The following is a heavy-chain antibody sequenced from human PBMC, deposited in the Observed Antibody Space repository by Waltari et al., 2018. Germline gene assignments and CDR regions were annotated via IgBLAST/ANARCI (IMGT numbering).Heavy chain of an antibody. Sequence: QLQLQESGPGLVKPSETPSLPSTVAGGSISSSNCYWGGIRPLPGKGREWIGSIYYSGTTYYNPSLKSRVTISVDTSKNQFSLKLSSVTAADTAMYYCARQCKGYNYGLGDYYYYGMDVWGQGTTVTVSS. CDR1: GGSISSSNCY. V-gene: IGHV4-39*01. D-gene: IGHD5-18*01. CDR2: IYYSGTT. J-gene: IGHJ6*02. CDR3: ARQCKGYNYGLGDYYYYGMDV.